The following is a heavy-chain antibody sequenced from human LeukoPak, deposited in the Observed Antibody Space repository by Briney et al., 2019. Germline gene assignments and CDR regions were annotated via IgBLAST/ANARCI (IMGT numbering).Heavy chain of an antibody. CDR2: IYYSGST. V-gene: IGHV4-59*08. Sequence: SETLSLTCTVSGGSISSYYWSWIRQPPGKGLEWIGYIYYSGSTNYNPSLKSRVTISVDTSKNQFSLKLSSVTAADTAVYYCARSLYYDSSGPYGMDVWGQGTTVTVSS. CDR1: GGSISSYY. J-gene: IGHJ6*02. D-gene: IGHD3-22*01. CDR3: ARSLYYDSSGPYGMDV.